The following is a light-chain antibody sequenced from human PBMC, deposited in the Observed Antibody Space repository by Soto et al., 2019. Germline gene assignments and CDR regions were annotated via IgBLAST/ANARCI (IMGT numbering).Light chain of an antibody. J-gene: IGKJ1*01. CDR3: QQYGTVPWT. Sequence: EIVLTQSPGTLSLSPGEGATLSCRASQSVNSDSLAWYQQKPGQSPRLLIYGASSRASGIPDRFSGSGSGTDFTLSINGLDPEDFAVYYCQQYGTVPWTFGQGTKVDIK. V-gene: IGKV3-20*01. CDR2: GAS. CDR1: QSVNSDS.